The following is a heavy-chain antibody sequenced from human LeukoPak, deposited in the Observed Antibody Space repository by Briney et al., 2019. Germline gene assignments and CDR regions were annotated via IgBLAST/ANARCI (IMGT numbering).Heavy chain of an antibody. D-gene: IGHD4-17*01. Sequence: PGGSLRLSCAASGFTFSSYWMSWVRQAPGKGLEWVANIKQDGSEKYYVDSVKGRFTISRDNAKNSLYLQMNSLRAEDTAVYYCARVIMTTVSRYFDLWGRGTLVTVSS. CDR2: IKQDGSEK. J-gene: IGHJ2*01. CDR1: GFTFSSYW. CDR3: ARVIMTTVSRYFDL. V-gene: IGHV3-7*01.